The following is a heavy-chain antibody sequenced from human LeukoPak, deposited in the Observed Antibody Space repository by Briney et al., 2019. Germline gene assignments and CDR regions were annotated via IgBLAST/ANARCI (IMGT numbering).Heavy chain of an antibody. CDR3: AKSPSGSPYYFDY. CDR1: GFTFNTYA. V-gene: IGHV3-23*01. CDR2: ISGSGSST. Sequence: GGSLRLSCEASGFTFNTYAMNWVRQAPGKGLEWVSAISGSGSSTYYADSVKGRFTISRDNSKNTLYLQVNSLRAEDTAVYYCAKSPSGSPYYFDYWGQGTLVTVSS. D-gene: IGHD1-26*01. J-gene: IGHJ4*02.